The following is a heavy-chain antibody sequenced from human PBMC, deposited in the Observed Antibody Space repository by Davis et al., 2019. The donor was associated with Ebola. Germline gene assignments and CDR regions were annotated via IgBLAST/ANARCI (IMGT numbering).Heavy chain of an antibody. Sequence: ASVKVSCRASGYTFTSYGISWVRQAPGQGLEWMGWINPNSGGTNYAQKFQGWVTMTRDTSISTAYMELSRLRSDDTAVYYCARGFGLYNWNGGWFDPWGQGTLVTVSS. D-gene: IGHD1-20*01. V-gene: IGHV1-2*04. CDR3: ARGFGLYNWNGGWFDP. J-gene: IGHJ5*02. CDR2: INPNSGGT. CDR1: GYTFTSYG.